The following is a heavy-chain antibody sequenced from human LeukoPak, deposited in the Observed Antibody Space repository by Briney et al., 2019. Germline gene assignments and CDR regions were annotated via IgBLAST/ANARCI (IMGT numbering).Heavy chain of an antibody. D-gene: IGHD1-26*01. CDR2: IYYSGST. V-gene: IGHV4-59*12. CDR3: ARIYSGSYYERRVYYYYYMDV. J-gene: IGHJ6*03. Sequence: SETLSLTCTVSGGSISSYYWSWIRQPPGKGLEWIGYIYYSGSTNYNPSLKSRVTMSVDTSKNQFSLKLSSVTAADTAVYYCARIYSGSYYERRVYYYYYMDVWGKGTTVTVSS. CDR1: GGSISSYY.